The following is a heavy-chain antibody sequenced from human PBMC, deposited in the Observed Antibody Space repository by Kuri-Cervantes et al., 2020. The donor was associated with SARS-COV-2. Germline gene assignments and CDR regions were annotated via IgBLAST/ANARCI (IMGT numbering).Heavy chain of an antibody. Sequence: GSLRLSCAVYGGSFSGYYWSWTRQPPGKGLEWIGEINHSGSTNYNPSLKSRVTISVDTSKNQFSLKLSSVTAADTAVYYCARSSSWYAVDYWGQGTLVTVSS. CDR2: INHSGST. V-gene: IGHV4-34*01. J-gene: IGHJ4*02. CDR1: GGSFSGYY. D-gene: IGHD6-13*01. CDR3: ARSSSWYAVDY.